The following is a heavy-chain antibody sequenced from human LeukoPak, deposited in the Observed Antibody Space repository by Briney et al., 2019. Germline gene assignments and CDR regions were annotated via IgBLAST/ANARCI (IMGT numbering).Heavy chain of an antibody. Sequence: PGGSLRLSCGASGFILSSQAMHWVRQAPGKGLEWVAVILSDGNNKYYADSVKGRFTLSRDNSKNTLYLQMNSLRPEDTAVYYCARDPGFLQQLGTQFGYWGQGTLVTVSS. CDR1: GFILSSQA. CDR2: ILSDGNNK. CDR3: ARDPGFLQQLGTQFGY. D-gene: IGHD6-13*01. V-gene: IGHV3-30-3*01. J-gene: IGHJ4*02.